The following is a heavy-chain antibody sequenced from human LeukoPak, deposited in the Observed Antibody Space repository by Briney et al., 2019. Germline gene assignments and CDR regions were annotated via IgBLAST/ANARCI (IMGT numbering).Heavy chain of an antibody. Sequence: GGSLRLSCAASGFTFSSYEMNWVRQAPGKGLEWVSYISSSGSTIYYADSVKGRFTISRDNAKNSLHLQMNSLRAEDTAVYYCARAQPGYCSGGSCYEFDYWGQGTLVTVSS. CDR3: ARAQPGYCSGGSCYEFDY. D-gene: IGHD2-15*01. V-gene: IGHV3-48*03. CDR1: GFTFSSYE. CDR2: ISSSGSTI. J-gene: IGHJ4*02.